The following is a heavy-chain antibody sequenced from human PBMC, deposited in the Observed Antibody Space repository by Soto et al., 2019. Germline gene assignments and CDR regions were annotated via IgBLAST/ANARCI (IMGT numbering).Heavy chain of an antibody. CDR1: GYSFSRYW. V-gene: IGHV5-51*01. CDR3: AREKGYYGMDV. J-gene: IGHJ6*02. CDR2: IYPGDSDI. Sequence: XESLKISCKGSGYSFSRYWIGLVRQMPGKGLEWMGIIYPGDSDIRYSPSFQGQVTISADKSISTAYLQWSSLKASDTAMYYCAREKGYYGMDVWGQGTTVTVSS.